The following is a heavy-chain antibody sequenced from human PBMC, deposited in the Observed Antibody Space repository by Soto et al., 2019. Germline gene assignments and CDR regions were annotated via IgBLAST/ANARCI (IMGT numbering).Heavy chain of an antibody. Sequence: GGSLRLSCAASGFTFSSYAMSWVRQAPGKGLEWVSAISGSGGSTYYADSVKGLFTIPSDNSKNTLYLQMNSLRAEDTAVYYCAEDRDYGDYEYGMDVWGQGTTVTVSS. CDR1: GFTFSSYA. D-gene: IGHD4-17*01. V-gene: IGHV3-23*01. CDR3: AEDRDYGDYEYGMDV. CDR2: ISGSGGST. J-gene: IGHJ6*02.